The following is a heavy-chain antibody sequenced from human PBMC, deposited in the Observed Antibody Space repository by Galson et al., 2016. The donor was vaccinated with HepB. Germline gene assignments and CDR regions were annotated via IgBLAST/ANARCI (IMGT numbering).Heavy chain of an antibody. J-gene: IGHJ4*02. D-gene: IGHD5-24*01. Sequence: SLRLSCAASGFTFSDHYMDWVRQAPGKGLEWIARCRHRRYSYSTEYAASVKGRFSVSRDASKDSLYLQMNSLKGDDRADYCCTRVWGATDGYNPYDSWGQGTLVTVSS. CDR1: GFTFSDHY. CDR3: TRVWGATDGYNPYDS. CDR2: CRHRRYSYST. V-gene: IGHV3-72*01.